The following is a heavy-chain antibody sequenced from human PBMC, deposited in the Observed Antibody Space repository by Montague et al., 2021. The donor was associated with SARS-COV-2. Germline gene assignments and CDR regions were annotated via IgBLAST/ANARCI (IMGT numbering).Heavy chain of an antibody. CDR2: FYIVGST. Sequence: SETLSLTCTVSGASVSSSYWGWIRLPPGKGLEWICYFYIVGSTTYNPPPKSRVTISRDTSKNQFSLKVRSVTAAATAIYYCARETMTADAFDLWGQGTMVTVSS. D-gene: IGHD1-14*01. V-gene: IGHV4-59*02. CDR3: ARETMTADAFDL. J-gene: IGHJ3*01. CDR1: GASVSSSY.